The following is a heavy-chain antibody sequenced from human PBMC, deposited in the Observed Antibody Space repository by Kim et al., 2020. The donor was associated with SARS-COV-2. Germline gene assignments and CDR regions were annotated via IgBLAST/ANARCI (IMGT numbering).Heavy chain of an antibody. Sequence: SETLSLTCSVSSGSINGYYWSWIRQPPGKGLEWIAYIYSSMSTNYNPSLRSRVTISSDTSKNHFSLKLTSMTAADTAVYYCARGLVGNSRESEPRVPFDPWGQGILVTVSS. V-gene: IGHV4-59*01. CDR1: SGSINGYY. CDR3: ARGLVGNSRESEPRVPFDP. D-gene: IGHD1-26*01. CDR2: IYSSMST. J-gene: IGHJ5*02.